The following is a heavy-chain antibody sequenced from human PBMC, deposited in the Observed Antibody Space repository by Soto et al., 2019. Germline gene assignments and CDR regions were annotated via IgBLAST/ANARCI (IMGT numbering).Heavy chain of an antibody. V-gene: IGHV5-10-1*01. Sequence: GESLKISCKGSGYSFTNYWINWVRQMPGKGLEWVGRIDPSDSYTSYSPSFQGHVTISTDRSISTAYLQWSSLKASDTAMYYCARHAYDFWSGHPNPRYYYGMDVWGQGTTVTVSS. CDR3: ARHAYDFWSGHPNPRYYYGMDV. CDR1: GYSFTNYW. CDR2: IDPSDSYT. D-gene: IGHD3-3*01. J-gene: IGHJ6*02.